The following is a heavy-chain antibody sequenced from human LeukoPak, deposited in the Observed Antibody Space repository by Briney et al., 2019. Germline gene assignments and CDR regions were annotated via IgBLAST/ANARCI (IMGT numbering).Heavy chain of an antibody. CDR3: AELGITMIGGV. CDR2: ISSSGSTI. CDR1: GFTFSSYE. D-gene: IGHD3-10*02. V-gene: IGHV3-48*03. J-gene: IGHJ6*04. Sequence: GGSLRLACAASGFTFSSYEMNWVRQAPGKGLEWVSYISSSGSTIYYADSVKGRFTICRDNAKNSLYLQMNSLRAEDTAVYYCAELGITMIGGVWGKGATVTISS.